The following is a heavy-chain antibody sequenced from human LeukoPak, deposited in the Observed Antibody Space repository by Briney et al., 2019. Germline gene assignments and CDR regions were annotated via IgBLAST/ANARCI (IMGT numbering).Heavy chain of an antibody. CDR3: AVRNYYGSGSYYNRLYNWFDP. V-gene: IGHV1-18*01. Sequence: GASVKVSCKASGYTFTSYGISWVRQAPGQGLEWMGWISAYNGNTNYAQKLQGRVTMTTDTSTSTAYMELSSLRSEDTAVYYCAVRNYYGSGSYYNRLYNWFDPWGQGTLVTVSS. D-gene: IGHD3-10*01. CDR1: GYTFTSYG. J-gene: IGHJ5*02. CDR2: ISAYNGNT.